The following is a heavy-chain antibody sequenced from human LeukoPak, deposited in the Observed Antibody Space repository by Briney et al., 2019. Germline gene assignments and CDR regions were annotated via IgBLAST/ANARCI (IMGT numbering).Heavy chain of an antibody. Sequence: GGSLRLSCAASGFTFSSYAMHWVRQAPGKGLEWVAVISYDGSNKYYADSVKGRFTISRDNSKNTLYLQMNSLRAEDTAVYYCARDGLEYSGRAYYYYYGMDVWGQGTTVTVSS. V-gene: IGHV3-30-3*01. J-gene: IGHJ6*02. CDR2: ISYDGSNK. CDR1: GFTFSSYA. D-gene: IGHD5-12*01. CDR3: ARDGLEYSGRAYYYYYGMDV.